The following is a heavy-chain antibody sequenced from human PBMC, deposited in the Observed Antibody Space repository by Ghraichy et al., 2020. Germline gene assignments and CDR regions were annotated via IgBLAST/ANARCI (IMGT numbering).Heavy chain of an antibody. CDR3: ARGLSGSPTTIPIDY. J-gene: IGHJ4*02. CDR2: INHSGST. D-gene: IGHD3-3*01. Sequence: SETLSLTCAVYGGSFSGYYWSWIRQPPGKGLEWIGEINHSGSTNYNPSLKSRVTISVDTSKNQFSLKLSSVTAADTAVYYCARGLSGSPTTIPIDYWGQGTLVTVSS. CDR1: GGSFSGYY. V-gene: IGHV4-34*01.